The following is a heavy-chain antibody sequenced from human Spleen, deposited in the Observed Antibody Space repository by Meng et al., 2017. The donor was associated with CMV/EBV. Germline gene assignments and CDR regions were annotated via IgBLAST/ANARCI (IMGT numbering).Heavy chain of an antibody. D-gene: IGHD3-10*01. CDR2: ISTDKPKT. CDR3: ARVNYHYYSGMDV. CDR1: GGTFSSYT. Sequence: ASVKVSCKASGGTFSSYTISWVRQAPGQGLEWMGWISTDKPKTHYAQNFQGRVSMTIDTSTSTGYVELTGLRSDHTAVYYCARVNYHYYSGMDVWGQGTTVTVSS. J-gene: IGHJ6*02. V-gene: IGHV1-18*01.